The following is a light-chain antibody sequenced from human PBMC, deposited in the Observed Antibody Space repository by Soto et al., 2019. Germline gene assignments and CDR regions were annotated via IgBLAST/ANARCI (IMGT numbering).Light chain of an antibody. J-gene: IGKJ5*01. CDR2: GAS. CDR3: QQYGSSPPIT. CDR1: QSVSSSY. V-gene: IGKV3-20*01. Sequence: VVTQSPSTLSVSPGERATLSCRAIQSVSSSYLAWYQQKPGQAPRLLIYGASSRATGIPDRFSGSGSGTDFTLTISRLEPEDFAVYYCQQYGSSPPITFGQGTRLEIK.